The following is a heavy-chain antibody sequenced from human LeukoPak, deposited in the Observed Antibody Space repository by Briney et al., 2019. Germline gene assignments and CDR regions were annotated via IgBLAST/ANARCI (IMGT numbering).Heavy chain of an antibody. J-gene: IGHJ4*02. CDR3: ARVGRSGWTVDY. CDR2: ISSSSSNI. D-gene: IGHD6-19*01. CDR1: GFDFSTYS. V-gene: IGHV3-48*04. Sequence: PGGSLRFSCAASGFDFSTYSIDWVRQAPGKGLEWVSYISSSSSNIYHADSVKGRFTISRDNAKNSPHLQMNSLRAEDTAVYYCARVGRSGWTVDYWGQGTLVTVSS.